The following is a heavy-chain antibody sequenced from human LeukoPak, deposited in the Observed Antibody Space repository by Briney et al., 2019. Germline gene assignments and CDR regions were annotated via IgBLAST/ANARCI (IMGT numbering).Heavy chain of an antibody. CDR2: IFQSVST. D-gene: IGHD6-19*01. V-gene: IGHV4-38-2*02. J-gene: IGHJ4*02. CDR1: GYSISGGYY. Sequence: SETLSLTCTVSGYSISGGYYWVWIRQPPGTGLEWLGTIFQSVSTYYIPSLKSRVTTTVDTSKNQSSLKLSSVTAADTAVYYCARNNSNGLDFWSQGTLVTVSS. CDR3: ARNNSNGLDF.